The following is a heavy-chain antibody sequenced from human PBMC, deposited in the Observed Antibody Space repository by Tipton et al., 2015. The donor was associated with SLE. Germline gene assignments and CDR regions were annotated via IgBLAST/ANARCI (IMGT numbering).Heavy chain of an antibody. J-gene: IGHJ3*01. Sequence: TLSLTCTVSGGSLSSYFWSWIRQSPGRGLEWIGFFSYNGSSTFNPSLRSRVTILVDTSKTQFSLKLNSVTAADSAIHYCAREPSGSGIDAFDLWGQGTMVTVSS. D-gene: IGHD3-10*01. CDR3: AREPSGSGIDAFDL. V-gene: IGHV4-59*01. CDR1: GGSLSSYF. CDR2: FSYNGSS.